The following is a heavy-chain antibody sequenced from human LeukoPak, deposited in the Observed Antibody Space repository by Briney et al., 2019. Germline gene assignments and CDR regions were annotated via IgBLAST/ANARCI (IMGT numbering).Heavy chain of an antibody. CDR1: GVSFDDYY. Sequence: SETLSLTCAVSGVSFDDYYWSWVRQTPGKGLEWIGEINHSGYTNDSPSLKSRVTLSIDTSRKQFSLNLRSVTVADTGIYYCTRMTAGHDYWGQGALVTVSS. CDR3: TRMTAGHDY. D-gene: IGHD2-21*02. J-gene: IGHJ4*02. CDR2: INHSGYT. V-gene: IGHV4-34*01.